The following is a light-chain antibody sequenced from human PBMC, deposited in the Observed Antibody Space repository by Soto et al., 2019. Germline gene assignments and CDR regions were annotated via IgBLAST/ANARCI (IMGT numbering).Light chain of an antibody. Sequence: DIQMTQSPSSLSASVGDRVTITCRASQSISSYLNWYQQKPGKAPKLLIYASSSLQSGVPSRFSGSRSGTDFTLTISSLQPEDVATYFCQQSYSTPRAFGPRTQVHIK. J-gene: IGKJ3*01. CDR2: ASS. V-gene: IGKV1-39*01. CDR3: QQSYSTPRA. CDR1: QSISSY.